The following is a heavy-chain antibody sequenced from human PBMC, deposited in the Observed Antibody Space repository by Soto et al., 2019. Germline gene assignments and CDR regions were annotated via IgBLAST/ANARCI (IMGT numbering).Heavy chain of an antibody. D-gene: IGHD3-10*01. CDR3: ARAQGSGFLVS. V-gene: IGHV4-30-4*01. CDR1: GGSISSGDYY. CDR2: IYYSGST. Sequence: SETLSLTCTVSGGSISSGDYYWSWIRQPPGKGLEWIGYIYYSGSTYYNPSLKSRVTISVDTSKNQFSLKLSSVTAADTAVYYCARAQGSGFLVSWGEGPLVTVPQ. J-gene: IGHJ4*02.